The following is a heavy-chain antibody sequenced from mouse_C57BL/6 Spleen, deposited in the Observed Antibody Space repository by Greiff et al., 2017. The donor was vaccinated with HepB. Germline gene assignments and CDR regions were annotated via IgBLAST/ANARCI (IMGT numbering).Heavy chain of an antibody. Sequence: VQLKESGPGLVKPSQSLSLTCSVTGYSITSGYYWNWIRQFPGNKLEWMGYISYDGSNNYNPSLKNRISITRDTSKNQFFLKLNSVTTEDTATYYCARRNYGAMDYWGQGTSVTVSS. CDR1: GYSITSGYY. CDR2: ISYDGSN. CDR3: ARRNYGAMDY. D-gene: IGHD2-1*01. J-gene: IGHJ4*01. V-gene: IGHV3-6*01.